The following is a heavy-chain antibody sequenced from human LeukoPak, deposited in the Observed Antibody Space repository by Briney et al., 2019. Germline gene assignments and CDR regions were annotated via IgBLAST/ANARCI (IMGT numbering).Heavy chain of an antibody. CDR3: ARAQTYGDSRLLLDY. V-gene: IGHV3-11*01. CDR1: GFSFSDDY. J-gene: IGHJ4*02. CDR2: MSSTGSTI. Sequence: GGCLRLSCEGSGFSFSDDYMSWLRQVPGKGLEWVSYMSSTGSTIFYADSVKGRFNISRDNAKKALYLQMNSLRVEDTALYYCARAQTYGDSRLLLDYWGQGTLVTVSS. D-gene: IGHD4-17*01.